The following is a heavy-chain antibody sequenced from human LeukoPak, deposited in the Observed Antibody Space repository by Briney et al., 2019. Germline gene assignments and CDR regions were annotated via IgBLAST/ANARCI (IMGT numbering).Heavy chain of an antibody. J-gene: IGHJ4*02. CDR1: GFTFRGYH. CDR2: IKADGSGD. V-gene: IGHV3-7*01. D-gene: IGHD3-10*01. CDR3: ARDWGGGSGAGIDC. Sequence: GGSLRLSCEASGFTFRGYHMTWVRQAPGKGLEWVAMIKADGSGDYYVDSVKGRFTISRDDAKSSLHLQMNGLRVEDTAVYYCARDWGGGSGAGIDCWGQGTLVTVSS.